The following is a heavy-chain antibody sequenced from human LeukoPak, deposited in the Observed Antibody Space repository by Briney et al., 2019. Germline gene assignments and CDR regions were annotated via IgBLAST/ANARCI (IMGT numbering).Heavy chain of an antibody. CDR1: GGSISSYY. Sequence: PSETLSLTCTVSGGSISSYYWSWIRQPPGKGLEWIGYIYYSGSTNYNPSLKSRVTISVDTSKNQFSLKLSSVTAADTAVYYCARGSRITMVRGVTLFDYWGQGTLVTVSS. CDR3: ARGSRITMVRGVTLFDY. V-gene: IGHV4-59*01. D-gene: IGHD3-10*01. J-gene: IGHJ4*02. CDR2: IYYSGST.